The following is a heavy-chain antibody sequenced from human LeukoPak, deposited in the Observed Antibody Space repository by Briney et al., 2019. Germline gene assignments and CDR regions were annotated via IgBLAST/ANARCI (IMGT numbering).Heavy chain of an antibody. V-gene: IGHV3-33*03. Sequence: GGSLRLSCAASGFTFSSYGMHWVRQAPGKGLEWVAVIWYDGSNKYYADSVKGRLTISRDNSKNTLYLQMNSLTTEDTATYYCAKDWGANNWYNWFDPWGQGTQVTVSS. D-gene: IGHD1-20*01. CDR2: IWYDGSNK. CDR3: AKDWGANNWYNWFDP. CDR1: GFTFSSYG. J-gene: IGHJ5*02.